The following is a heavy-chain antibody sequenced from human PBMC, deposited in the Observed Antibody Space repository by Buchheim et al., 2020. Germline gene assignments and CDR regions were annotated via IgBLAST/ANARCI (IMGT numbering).Heavy chain of an antibody. J-gene: IGHJ6*02. D-gene: IGHD3-9*01. V-gene: IGHV3-30*18. CDR2: ISYDGSNK. Sequence: VQLVESGGGLVQPGRSLRLSCAASGFTFSSYGMHWVRQAPGKGLEWVAVISYDGSNKYYADSVKGRFTISRDNSKNTLYLQMNSLRAEDTAVYYCAKDLSDYDILTAYYYGMDVWGQGTT. CDR1: GFTFSSYG. CDR3: AKDLSDYDILTAYYYGMDV.